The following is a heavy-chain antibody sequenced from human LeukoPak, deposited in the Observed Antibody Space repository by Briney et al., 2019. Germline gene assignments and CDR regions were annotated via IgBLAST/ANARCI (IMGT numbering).Heavy chain of an antibody. CDR3: ARCSRGTSVGMDV. J-gene: IGHJ6*02. V-gene: IGHV4-4*07. CDR2: IYSSGDT. D-gene: IGHD1-1*01. CDR1: GDSISSYY. Sequence: SETLSLTCTVSGDSISSYYWSWIRQPAGKGLEWIGRIYSSGDTNYNPSLKSRVTISLDTSKNQLSLKLTSVTAADTAVYYCARCSRGTSVGMDVWGQGTTVTVSS.